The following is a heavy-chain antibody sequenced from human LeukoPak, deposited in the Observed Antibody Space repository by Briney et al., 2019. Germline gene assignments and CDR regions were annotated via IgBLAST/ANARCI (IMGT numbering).Heavy chain of an antibody. CDR2: SYAAGGT. J-gene: IGHJ4*02. Sequence: GGSLRLSCAASGFTFSSTYMSWVRQAPGKGLEWVSVSYAAGGTDYADSVKGRFTISRDNSKSTLYLQMSSLRAEDTAIYYCAKDPWNLGQGTLVTVSS. CDR3: AKDPWN. CDR1: GFTFSSTY. V-gene: IGHV3-53*01. D-gene: IGHD3-3*01.